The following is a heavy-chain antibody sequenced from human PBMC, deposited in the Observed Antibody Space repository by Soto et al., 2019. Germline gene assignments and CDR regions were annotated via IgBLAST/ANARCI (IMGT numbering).Heavy chain of an antibody. CDR1: GGTFSSYA. Sequence: SVKVSCKASGGTFSSYAISWVRQAPGQGLEWMGGIIPIFGTANYAQKFQGRVTITADESTSTAYMELSSLRSEDTAVYYCATESYYDFWSGYYPNHYYYYGMDVWGQGTTVTVSS. J-gene: IGHJ6*02. CDR3: ATESYYDFWSGYYPNHYYYYGMDV. D-gene: IGHD3-3*01. CDR2: IIPIFGTA. V-gene: IGHV1-69*13.